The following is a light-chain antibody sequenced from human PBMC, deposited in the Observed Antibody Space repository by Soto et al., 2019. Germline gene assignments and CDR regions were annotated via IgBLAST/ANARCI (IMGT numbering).Light chain of an antibody. J-gene: IGKJ1*01. CDR3: MQALQAPWT. V-gene: IGKV2-28*01. CDR2: LGS. CDR1: QSLLHSNGYKY. Sequence: DIVMTQFPLSLPVTPGEPASISCRSSQSLLHSNGYKYLVWYLQKPGQSPQILIYLGSNRASGVPDRFSGSGSGTDFTLKISSVEAEDVGVYYCMQALQAPWTFGQGTKVEI.